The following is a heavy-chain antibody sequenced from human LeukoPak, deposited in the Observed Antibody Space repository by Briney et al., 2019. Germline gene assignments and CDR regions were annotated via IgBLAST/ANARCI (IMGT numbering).Heavy chain of an antibody. CDR2: INPSGGST. Sequence: GASVKVSCKASGYTFTSYYMHWVRQAPGQGLEWMGIINPSGGSTSYAQKFQGRVTMTRDTSTSTVYMELSSLRPEDTAVYYCARDPSMITFGGVIVPYFDYWGQGTLVTVSS. V-gene: IGHV1-46*01. J-gene: IGHJ4*02. CDR1: GYTFTSYY. CDR3: ARDPSMITFGGVIVPYFDY. D-gene: IGHD3-16*02.